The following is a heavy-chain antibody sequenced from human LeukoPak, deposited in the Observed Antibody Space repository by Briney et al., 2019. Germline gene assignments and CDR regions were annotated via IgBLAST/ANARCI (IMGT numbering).Heavy chain of an antibody. V-gene: IGHV3-30*18. CDR3: AKAGASSGPFDY. CDR1: GFTFSSYG. J-gene: IGHJ4*02. CDR2: ISYDGSNK. D-gene: IGHD3-22*01. Sequence: SGGSLRLSCAASGFTFSSYGMHWVRQAPGKGLEWVAVISYDGSNKYYADSVKGRFTISRDNSKNTLYLQMNSLRAEDTAVYYCAKAGASSGPFDYWGQGTLVTVSS.